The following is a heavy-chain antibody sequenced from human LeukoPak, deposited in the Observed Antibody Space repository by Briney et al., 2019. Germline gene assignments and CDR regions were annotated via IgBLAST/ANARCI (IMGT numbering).Heavy chain of an antibody. CDR2: INHSGST. Sequence: SETLSLTCAVYGVSFSGYYWSWIRQPPGKGLEWIGEINHSGSTNYNPSLKSRVTISVDTSKNQSSMKLSSVTAADTAVYYCARDGITMIGDGFDIWGKGTVVSVSS. CDR3: ARDGITMIGDGFDI. V-gene: IGHV4-34*01. CDR1: GVSFSGYY. J-gene: IGHJ3*02. D-gene: IGHD3-10*02.